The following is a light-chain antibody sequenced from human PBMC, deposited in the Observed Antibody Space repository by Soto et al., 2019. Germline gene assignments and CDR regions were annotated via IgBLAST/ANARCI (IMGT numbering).Light chain of an antibody. CDR1: SSNIGSNY. J-gene: IGLJ2*01. CDR2: RNN. Sequence: QSVLTQPPSASGTPGQRVTISCSGSSSNIGSNYVYWYQQLPGTVPQLLIYRNNERPSGVPDRFSGSKSGTSASLAISGLRSEDEADYSCAAWDDSLSGVVFGGGTQLTVL. V-gene: IGLV1-47*01. CDR3: AAWDDSLSGVV.